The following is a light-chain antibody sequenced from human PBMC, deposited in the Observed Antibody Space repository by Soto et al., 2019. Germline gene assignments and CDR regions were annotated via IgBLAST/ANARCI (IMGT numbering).Light chain of an antibody. J-gene: IGKJ4*01. CDR1: QIISSY. Sequence: DIQMTQSPSSLSASVGDRVTITCRASQIISSYLNWYQQKPGKAPKLLISAASSLHSGVPSRFSGSGSGTDFTLTISSLQPEDFAIYYCQQIYSTPPTFGGGTKVEIQ. CDR2: AAS. CDR3: QQIYSTPPT. V-gene: IGKV1-39*01.